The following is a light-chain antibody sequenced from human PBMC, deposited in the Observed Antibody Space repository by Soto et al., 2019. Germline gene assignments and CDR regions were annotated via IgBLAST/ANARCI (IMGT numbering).Light chain of an antibody. CDR1: QSISSY. CDR2: AAS. CDR3: QQSYSTPSP. J-gene: IGKJ2*01. V-gene: IGKV1-39*01. Sequence: DIQMHQSPSSLSASVGARATITCRASQSISSYLNWYQQKPGKAPKLLIYAASSLQSGVPSRFSGSGSGTDFSLTISSLQPEDFATYYCQQSYSTPSPLGGGTNLELK.